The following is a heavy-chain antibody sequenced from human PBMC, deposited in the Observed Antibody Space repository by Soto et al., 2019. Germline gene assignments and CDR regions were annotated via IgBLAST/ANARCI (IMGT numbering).Heavy chain of an antibody. V-gene: IGHV4-61*01. CDR3: ARGDHGSGSYYNVDWFDP. D-gene: IGHD3-10*01. J-gene: IGHJ5*02. Sequence: QVQLQESGPGLVKPSETLSLTCTVSGGSVSSGSYYWSWIREPPGKGLAWIGYIYYRGSTNYNPSLKGGVTIAVDASKNQFSLKTSSVTAADTAVYYCARGDHGSGSYYNVDWFDPLGQGTLVTVSP. CDR2: IYYRGST. CDR1: GGSVSSGSYY.